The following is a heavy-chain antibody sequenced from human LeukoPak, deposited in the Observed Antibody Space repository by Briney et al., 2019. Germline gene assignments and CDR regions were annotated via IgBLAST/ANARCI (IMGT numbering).Heavy chain of an antibody. CDR3: ARMLTFGGVIADAPGGY. D-gene: IGHD3-16*02. J-gene: IGHJ4*02. V-gene: IGHV3-21*01. CDR1: GFTFSSYS. Sequence: KPGGSLRLSCAASGFTFSSYSMNWVRQAPGKGLEWVSSISSSSSYIYYADSVKGRFTISRDNAKNSLYLQMNSLRAEDTAVYYCARMLTFGGVIADAPGGYWGRGTLVTVSS. CDR2: ISSSSSYI.